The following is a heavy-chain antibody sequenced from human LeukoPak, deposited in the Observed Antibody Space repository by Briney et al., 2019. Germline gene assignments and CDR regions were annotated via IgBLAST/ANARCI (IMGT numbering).Heavy chain of an antibody. CDR2: ISAYDGNT. V-gene: IGHV1-18*01. CDR3: ARDTDDSPGDYYYGMDV. J-gene: IGHJ6*02. D-gene: IGHD3-22*01. Sequence: ASVKVSCKASGYTFASYGISWVRQAPGQGLEWMGWISAYDGNTNYAQKLQGRVTMTTDASTSIAYMELRSLRSEDTAVYYCARDTDDSPGDYYYGMDVWGQGTTVTVSS. CDR1: GYTFASYG.